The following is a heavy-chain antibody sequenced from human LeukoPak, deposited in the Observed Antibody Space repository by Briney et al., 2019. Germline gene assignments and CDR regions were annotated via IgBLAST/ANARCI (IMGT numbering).Heavy chain of an antibody. CDR3: AKEKDFDY. V-gene: IGHV3-30*18. CDR2: ISYDGSNK. Sequence: PGGSLRLSCAASGFTFSSYGMHWVRQAPGKGLEWVAVISYDGSNKYYADSVKGRFTISRDNSKNTLYLQMNSLRAEDTAVYYCAKEKDFDYWGQGTLVTVSS. CDR1: GFTFSSYG. J-gene: IGHJ4*02.